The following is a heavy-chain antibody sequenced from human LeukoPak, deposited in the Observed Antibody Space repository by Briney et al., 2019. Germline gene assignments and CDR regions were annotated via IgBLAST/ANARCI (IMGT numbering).Heavy chain of an antibody. CDR1: GVSISSNSHF. CDR2: IYYSGST. CDR3: ARDSSTSCYFN. D-gene: IGHD2-2*01. J-gene: IGHJ4*02. Sequence: PSETLSLTCAVSGVSISSNSHFWGWIRQPPGKGLEWIANIYYSGSTYYNPSLTSRVTISVDTSKNQFSLKLSSVTAADTAVYYCARDSSTSCYFNWGQGTLVTVSS. V-gene: IGHV4-39*07.